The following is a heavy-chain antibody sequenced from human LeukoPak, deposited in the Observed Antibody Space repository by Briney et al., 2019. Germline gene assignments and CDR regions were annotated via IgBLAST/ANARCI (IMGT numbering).Heavy chain of an antibody. CDR3: TRDPGYARYMDV. V-gene: IGHV4-4*07. Sequence: SGTLSLTCTVSGGSIGPYYWSWIRQPAGKGLEWIGRIYASGSTDYNPSHYNPSLRSRVTISVDTSKSQFSLKLSSLTAADTAVYYCTRDPGYARYMDVWGKGTTVTVSS. CDR2: IYASGSTDYNPS. D-gene: IGHD1-1*01. J-gene: IGHJ6*03. CDR1: GGSIGPYY.